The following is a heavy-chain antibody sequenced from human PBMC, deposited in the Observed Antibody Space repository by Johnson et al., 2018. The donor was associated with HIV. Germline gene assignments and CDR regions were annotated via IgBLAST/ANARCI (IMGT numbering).Heavy chain of an antibody. CDR1: GFTFSGYD. D-gene: IGHD6-19*01. J-gene: IGHJ3*02. V-gene: IGHV3-13*01. CDR2: IGTAGDT. CDR3: ARDQWLAPSGAFDI. Sequence: VQLVESGGGLVQPGGSLRLSCAASGFTFSGYDMHWVRQATGKGLEWVSAIGTAGDTYYPGSVKGRFTISRDNSKNTLYLQMNSLRAEDTAVYYCARDQWLAPSGAFDIWGQGTMVTVSS.